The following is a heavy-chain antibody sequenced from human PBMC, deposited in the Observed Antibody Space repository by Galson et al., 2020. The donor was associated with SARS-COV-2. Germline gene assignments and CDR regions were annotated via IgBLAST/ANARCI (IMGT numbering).Heavy chain of an antibody. CDR1: GYTFNTYT. CDR3: ARGHSGLGYCTNRVCYAPERYDY. D-gene: IGHD2-8*01. J-gene: IGHJ4*02. CDR2: ISDYTGDT. Sequence: GESLKISCKASGYTFNTYTISWVRQAPGQGLEWMGWISDYTGDTFYTQNFQGRVTLTTDTSTSTAYMEVRSLRSDDTAVYYCARGHSGLGYCTNRVCYAPERYDYWGQGTVVTVSS. V-gene: IGHV1-18*01.